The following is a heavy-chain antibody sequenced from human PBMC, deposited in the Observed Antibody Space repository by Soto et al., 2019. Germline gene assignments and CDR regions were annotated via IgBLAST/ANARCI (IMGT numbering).Heavy chain of an antibody. CDR1: GGSMRDYY. V-gene: IGHV4-59*01. CDR3: ARQLGLWQPLDY. D-gene: IGHD1-1*01. Sequence: PSETLSLTCSVSGGSMRDYYWSWIRQSPGKGPEWIGYIYYSGNTNYNPSLKSRVTISVDMPKSLFSLKLNSVTAADTDVYYCARQLGLWQPLDYWGRGTLVTVSS. CDR2: IYYSGNT. J-gene: IGHJ4*02.